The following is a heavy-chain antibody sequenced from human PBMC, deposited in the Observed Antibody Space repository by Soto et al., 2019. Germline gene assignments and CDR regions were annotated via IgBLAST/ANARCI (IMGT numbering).Heavy chain of an antibody. Sequence: PWGSLRLSCAASGFTFSSYWMSWFRQSPGKGLEWVANIKQDGSEKYYVDSVKGRFTISRDNAKNSLYLQMNSLRAEDTAVYYCARERTSDYILFCWFDPWGQGTLVTVSS. D-gene: IGHD4-4*01. J-gene: IGHJ5*02. V-gene: IGHV3-7*03. CDR1: GFTFSSYW. CDR3: ARERTSDYILFCWFDP. CDR2: IKQDGSEK.